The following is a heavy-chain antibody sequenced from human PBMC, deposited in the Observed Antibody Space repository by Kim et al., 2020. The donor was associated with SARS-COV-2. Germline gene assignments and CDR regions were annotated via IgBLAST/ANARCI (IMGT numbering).Heavy chain of an antibody. Sequence: SETLSLTCPPDFRSFSLSTCIWIRQPPGKGLEWIGQITHSGSPNYNPSLKSRVTISVDTSKNQFSLKLSSVTAADTAVYYCQPLKRKYSNSYYYYGMDVCGQWPRVTVSS. D-gene: IGHD4-4*01. V-gene: IGHV4-34*01. J-gene: IGHJ6*02. CDR3: QPLKRKYSNSYYYYGMDV. CDR1: FRSFSLST. CDR2: ITHSGSP.